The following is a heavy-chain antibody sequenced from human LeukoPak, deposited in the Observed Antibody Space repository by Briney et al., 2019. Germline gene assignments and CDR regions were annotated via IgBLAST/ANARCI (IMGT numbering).Heavy chain of an antibody. CDR3: AREVSRAFDI. Sequence: SQTLSLTCTVSGDSISSDDYYWSWIRQPPGKGLEWIGSIYNTGSTYSNPSLKSRVTISIDTSTNQFSLKLSSVTAADTAVYYCAREVSRAFDIWGQGTMVTVFS. D-gene: IGHD2-8*01. J-gene: IGHJ3*02. V-gene: IGHV4-30-4*01. CDR1: GDSISSDDYY. CDR2: IYNTGST.